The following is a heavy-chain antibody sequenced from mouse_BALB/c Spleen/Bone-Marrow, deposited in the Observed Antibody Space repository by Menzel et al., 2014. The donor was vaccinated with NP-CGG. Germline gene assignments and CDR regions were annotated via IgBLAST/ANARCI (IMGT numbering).Heavy chain of an antibody. D-gene: IGHD1-1*01. CDR3: ARDMGGLLFDS. V-gene: IGHV7-3*02. CDR1: GFTFTDYY. CDR2: IRNKAYGYTT. Sequence: EVQLVESGGGLVQPGGSLRLSCATSGFTFTDYYMNWVRQPPGKALEWLAFIRNKAYGYTTEYSASVKGRFTISRDNSQNILCLQMNTLRAEDSATYYCARDMGGLLFDSWGQGTTLSVSS. J-gene: IGHJ2*01.